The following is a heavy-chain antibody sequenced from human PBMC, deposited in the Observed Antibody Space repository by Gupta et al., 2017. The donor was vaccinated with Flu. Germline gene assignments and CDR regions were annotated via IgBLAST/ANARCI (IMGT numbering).Heavy chain of an antibody. CDR1: GFTFSSYS. D-gene: IGHD2-2*03. V-gene: IGHV3-21*01. CDR2: ISSSSSYI. Sequence: EVQLVESGGGLVKPGGSLRLSCAASGFTFSSYSMNWVRQAPGKGLEWVSSISSSSSYIYYADSVKGRFTISRDNAKNSLYLQMNSLRAEDTAVYYCARDLDSPYRYYYYGMDVWGQGTTVTGSS. J-gene: IGHJ6*02. CDR3: ARDLDSPYRYYYYGMDV.